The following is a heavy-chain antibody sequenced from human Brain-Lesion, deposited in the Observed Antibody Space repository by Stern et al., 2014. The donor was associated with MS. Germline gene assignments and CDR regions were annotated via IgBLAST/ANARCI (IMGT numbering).Heavy chain of an antibody. J-gene: IGHJ6*02. D-gene: IGHD3-10*01. Sequence: VQLEESGPGLVKPSGTLSLTCAVSGASISNTQWWTWVRQSPGKGLEWIGGIYQSGSAHYKPSPRSRVTISVDRSKNSFPLKLNSVTAADTAVYYCARDPRRGGLSGYYHGMDVWGQGTTVTVSS. CDR1: GASISNTQW. CDR3: ARDPRRGGLSGYYHGMDV. CDR2: IYQSGSA. V-gene: IGHV4-4*02.